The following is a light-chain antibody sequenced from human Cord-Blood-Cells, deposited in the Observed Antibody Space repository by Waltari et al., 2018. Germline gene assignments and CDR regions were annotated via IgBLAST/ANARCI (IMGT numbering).Light chain of an antibody. CDR3: QSYDSSLSGWV. CDR1: SSNIGAGYD. V-gene: IGLV1-40*01. CDR2: GNS. Sequence: QSVLTQPPSVSGAPGQRVTISCTGRSSNIGAGYDVHWYQQLPGTAPKLLSYGNSNRPSGVPDRFSGSKSGTSASLAITGLQAEDDADYYCQSYDSSLSGWVFGGGTKLTVL. J-gene: IGLJ3*02.